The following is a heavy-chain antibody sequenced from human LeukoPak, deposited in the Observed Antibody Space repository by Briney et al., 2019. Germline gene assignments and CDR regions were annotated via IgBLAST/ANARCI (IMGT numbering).Heavy chain of an antibody. D-gene: IGHD3-3*01. CDR2: LTSDGGST. CDR3: ARDTSYYDFWTSYST. J-gene: IGHJ4*02. V-gene: IGHV3-23*01. CDR1: GFTFSSYD. Sequence: GGSLRLSCAASGFTFSSYDMSWVRQAPGKGLEWVSSLTSDGGSTEYADSVKGRFTISRDNAKNSLYLQMNSLRAEDTAVYYCARDTSYYDFWTSYSTWGQGTLVTVSS.